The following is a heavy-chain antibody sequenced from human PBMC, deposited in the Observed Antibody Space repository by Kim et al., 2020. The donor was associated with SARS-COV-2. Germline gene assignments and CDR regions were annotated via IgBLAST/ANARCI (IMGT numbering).Heavy chain of an antibody. CDR1: GFTFSSYA. V-gene: IGHV3-30*04. D-gene: IGHD3-10*01. J-gene: IGHJ4*02. CDR3: ARVGGNPMYYYGSGPPGY. Sequence: GGSLRLSCAASGFTFSSYAMHWVRQAPGKGLEWVAVISYDGSNKYYADSVKGRFTISRDNSKNTLYLQMNSLRAEDTAVYYCARVGGNPMYYYGSGPPGYWGQGTLVTVSS. CDR2: ISYDGSNK.